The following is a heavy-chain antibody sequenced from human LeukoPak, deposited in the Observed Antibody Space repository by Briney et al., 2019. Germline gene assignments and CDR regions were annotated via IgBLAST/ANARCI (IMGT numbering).Heavy chain of an antibody. CDR1: GFSFGIYG. Sequence: PGGSLRLSCAASGFSFGIYGMRWLRQAPGKGLEWVSSICDTGGCTYYADSVKGRFTISRDNSKNTLYLQMNSLRAEDTAVYYCARTRRGIVVEGPDYWGQGTLVTVSS. CDR3: ARTRRGIVVEGPDY. V-gene: IGHV3-23*01. CDR2: ICDTGGCT. D-gene: IGHD3-22*01. J-gene: IGHJ4*02.